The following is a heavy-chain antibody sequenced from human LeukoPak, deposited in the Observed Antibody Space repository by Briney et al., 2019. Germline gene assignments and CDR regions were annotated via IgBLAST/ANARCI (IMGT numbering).Heavy chain of an antibody. CDR3: ARLSKGRYFDYIFDY. CDR1: GGSVSSTEFY. Sequence: SETLSLTCTVSGGSVSSTEFYWGWIRPPPGKGLQWIGNIYYTGSTYYNPSLNSRVTMSVDTSQNRLSLKMTSVTAADTAVYYCARLSKGRYFDYIFDYWGQGTLVTVSS. D-gene: IGHD3-9*01. V-gene: IGHV4-39*01. J-gene: IGHJ4*02. CDR2: IYYTGST.